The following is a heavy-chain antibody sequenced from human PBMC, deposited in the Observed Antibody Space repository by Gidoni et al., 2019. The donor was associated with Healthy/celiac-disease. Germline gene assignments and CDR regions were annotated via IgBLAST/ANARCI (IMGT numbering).Heavy chain of an antibody. CDR2: ISWNSGSI. CDR3: AKGHDYGDYLKTLYYGMDV. CDR1: GFTFDDYA. V-gene: IGHV3-9*01. Sequence: EVQLVESGGGLVQPGRSLRLSCAASGFTFDDYAMHWVRQAPGKGLEWVSGISWNSGSIGYADSVKGRFTISRDNAKNSLYLQMNSLRAEDTALYYCAKGHDYGDYLKTLYYGMDVWGQGTTVTVSS. D-gene: IGHD4-17*01. J-gene: IGHJ6*02.